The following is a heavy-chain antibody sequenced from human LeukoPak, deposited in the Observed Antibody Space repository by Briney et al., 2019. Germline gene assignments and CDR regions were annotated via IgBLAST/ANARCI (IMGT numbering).Heavy chain of an antibody. D-gene: IGHD2-15*01. V-gene: IGHV3-23*01. Sequence: PGGSLRLSCAASGFAFSSYGMSWVRQAPGKGLEWVSTISGSGGTTYFADSVKGRFTISRDNSKNTLYLQMNSLRAEDTAVYYCAKDIAVAAPYYFDYWGQGTLVTVSS. CDR3: AKDIAVAAPYYFDY. J-gene: IGHJ4*02. CDR2: ISGSGGTT. CDR1: GFAFSSYG.